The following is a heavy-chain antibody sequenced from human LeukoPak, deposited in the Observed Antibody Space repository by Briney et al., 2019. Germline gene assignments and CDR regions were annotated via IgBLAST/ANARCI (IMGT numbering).Heavy chain of an antibody. J-gene: IGHJ4*02. V-gene: IGHV3-33*01. CDR3: ARGMAIVATIDY. Sequence: PGRSLRLSCAASGFTFRNYGMHWVRQAPGKGLEWVAVIWYDGSNKYYADSVKGRFTISRDNSKNTLYLQMNSLRAEDTAVYYCARGMAIVATIDYWGQGTLVTVSS. CDR2: IWYDGSNK. D-gene: IGHD5-12*01. CDR1: GFTFRNYG.